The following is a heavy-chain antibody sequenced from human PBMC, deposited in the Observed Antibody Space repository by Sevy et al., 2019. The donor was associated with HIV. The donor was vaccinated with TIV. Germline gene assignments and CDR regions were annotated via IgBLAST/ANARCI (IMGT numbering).Heavy chain of an antibody. D-gene: IGHD1-26*01. CDR3: SGENAWGRGYS. Sequence: SETLSLTCAVSGGSMTSLYWNWIRQPPGKRLEWIANIYYNGHINYNPSLKSRVTLSLDTSKNQFSLRLSSVTAADTAMYYCSGENAWGRGYSWGQGTLVTVSS. CDR2: IYYNGHI. J-gene: IGHJ4*02. CDR1: GGSMTSLY. V-gene: IGHV4-59*08.